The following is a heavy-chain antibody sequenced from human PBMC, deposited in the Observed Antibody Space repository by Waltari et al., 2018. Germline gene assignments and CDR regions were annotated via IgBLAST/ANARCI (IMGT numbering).Heavy chain of an antibody. Sequence: VQLQESGPGLVKPSGTPSLTFALSGASISSNYWWSWVRQSPGKGLEWIGQVHHSGRTHYKPSLQSRVTISVDKSKNQFSLNLNSVTAADTAVYYCAGDRAIGLFFDYWGQGTLVTVSS. V-gene: IGHV4-4*02. CDR2: VHHSGRT. D-gene: IGHD2-2*01. J-gene: IGHJ4*02. CDR3: AGDRAIGLFFDY. CDR1: GASISSNYW.